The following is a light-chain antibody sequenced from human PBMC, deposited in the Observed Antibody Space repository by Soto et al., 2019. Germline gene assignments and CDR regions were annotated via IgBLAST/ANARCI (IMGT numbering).Light chain of an antibody. CDR3: VAWDDSLSGPM. CDR1: SSNIGSNY. CDR2: RNN. J-gene: IGLJ7*01. V-gene: IGLV1-47*01. Sequence: QLVLTQPPSASGTPGQRVTISCSGSSSNIGSNYVYWYQQLPGTAPKLLIYRNNQRPSGVPDRFSGSKSGTSASLAISGLRSEDEADYYCVAWDDSLSGPMFGGGTQLTVL.